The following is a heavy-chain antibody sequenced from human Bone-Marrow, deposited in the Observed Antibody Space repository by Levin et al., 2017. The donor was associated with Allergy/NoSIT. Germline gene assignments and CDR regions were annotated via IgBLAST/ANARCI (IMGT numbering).Heavy chain of an antibody. Sequence: AGGSLRLSCAASGFTFSVYGMHWLRQAPGKGLEWVAVMAYDGSSKYYADSVMGRFTISRDNSNNTLYLQMNSLRPEDTAVYYCATDLHSGFSAWASEFWGQGTLVTVSS. CDR3: ATDLHSGFSAWASEF. J-gene: IGHJ4*02. CDR1: GFTFSVYG. D-gene: IGHD1-26*01. CDR2: MAYDGSSK. V-gene: IGHV3-30*03.